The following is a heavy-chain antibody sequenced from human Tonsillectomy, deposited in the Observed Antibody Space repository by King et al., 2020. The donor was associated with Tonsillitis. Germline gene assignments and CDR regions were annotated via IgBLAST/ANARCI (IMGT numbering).Heavy chain of an antibody. J-gene: IGHJ4*02. Sequence: VQLQESGPGLVKPSETLSLTCTVSGGSISSSSYYWGWIRQPPGKGLEWIGSIDYSGSTYYNPSLKSRVTISVDTSKNQFSLRRSSVTAADTAVYYCARGGITMVRGVIPFFDYWGQGTLVTVSS. D-gene: IGHD3-10*01. V-gene: IGHV4-39*01. CDR2: IDYSGST. CDR3: ARGGITMVRGVIPFFDY. CDR1: GGSISSSSYY.